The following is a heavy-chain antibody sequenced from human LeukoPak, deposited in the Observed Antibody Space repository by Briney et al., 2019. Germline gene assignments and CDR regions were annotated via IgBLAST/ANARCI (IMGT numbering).Heavy chain of an antibody. CDR1: GFTFSFYT. CDR2: IYSGGTT. CDR3: ARAVGGYYFDY. J-gene: IGHJ4*02. Sequence: GGSLRLSCAASGFTFSFYTMSWVRQAPGKGLEWVSIIYSGGTTYYADSVKGRFTISRDNSKNTLYLQMNSLRAEDTAVYYCARAVGGYYFDYWGQGTLVTVSS. V-gene: IGHV3-53*01. D-gene: IGHD2-2*01.